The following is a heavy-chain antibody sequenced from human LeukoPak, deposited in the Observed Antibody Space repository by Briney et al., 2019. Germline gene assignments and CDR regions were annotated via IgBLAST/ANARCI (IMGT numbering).Heavy chain of an antibody. V-gene: IGHV4-61*02. CDR2: IYTSGST. CDR3: ARVPDAFDI. CDR1: GGSISSGSYY. J-gene: IGHJ3*02. Sequence: TSETLSLTCTVSGGSISSGSYYWSWIRQPAGKGLEWIGRIYTSGSTNYNPSLKSRVTISVDTSKNQFSLKLSSVTAADTAIYYCARVPDAFDIWGQGTMVTVSS.